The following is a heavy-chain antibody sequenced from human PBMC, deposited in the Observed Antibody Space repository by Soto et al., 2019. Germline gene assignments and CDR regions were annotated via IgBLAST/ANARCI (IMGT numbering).Heavy chain of an antibody. V-gene: IGHV3-23*01. CDR2: ISGSGIST. D-gene: IGHD3-22*01. CDR1: GFTFSSYA. CDR3: AKDGAKGYDSSGYHRTYDAFDM. Sequence: EVQLLESGGGLVQPGGSLRLSCAASGFTFSSYAMTWVRQAPGKGLEWVSAISGSGISTFYADSVKGRFTISRDNSKNTLYLQMNSLRAEDTAVYYCAKDGAKGYDSSGYHRTYDAFDMWGQGTMVTVSS. J-gene: IGHJ3*02.